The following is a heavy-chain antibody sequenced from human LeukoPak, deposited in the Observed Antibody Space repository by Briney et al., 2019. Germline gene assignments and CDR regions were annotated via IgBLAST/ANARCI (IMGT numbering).Heavy chain of an antibody. CDR3: ARILGEPLNWFDP. V-gene: IGHV1-2*02. J-gene: IGHJ5*02. CDR2: INPNSGGT. Sequence: ASVKVSCKASGYTFTGYYMHWVRQAPGQGLERMGWINPNSGGTNYAQKFQGRVTMTRDTSISTAYMELSRLRSDDTAVYYCARILGEPLNWFDPWGQRTLVTVSS. D-gene: IGHD3-10*01. CDR1: GYTFTGYY.